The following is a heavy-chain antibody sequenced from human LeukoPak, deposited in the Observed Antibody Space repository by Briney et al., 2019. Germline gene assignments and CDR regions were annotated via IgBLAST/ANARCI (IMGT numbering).Heavy chain of an antibody. CDR3: ATSPGTTGTT. V-gene: IGHV4-59*08. Sequence: SETLSLTCTVSGGSISNYYWSWIRQPPGKGLEWIGNVFYSGSTNFNPSLTSRVTMSVGTSKNQFSLKLSSVTAADTAMYYCATSPGTTGTTWGQGTLVTVSS. D-gene: IGHD1-1*01. J-gene: IGHJ4*02. CDR2: VFYSGST. CDR1: GGSISNYY.